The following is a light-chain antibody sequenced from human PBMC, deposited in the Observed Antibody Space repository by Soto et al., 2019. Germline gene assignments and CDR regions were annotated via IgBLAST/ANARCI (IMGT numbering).Light chain of an antibody. J-gene: IGLJ1*01. CDR2: EVS. Sequence: QSVLTQPASVSGSPGQSITISCTGSSSDVGVFNYVSWYQHHPGKAPKLMIYEVSNRPSGVSNRFSGSKTGNTASLTISGLQAEDEADYYCSSYATSGTLYVFGPGTQLTVL. V-gene: IGLV2-14*01. CDR1: SSDVGVFNY. CDR3: SSYATSGTLYV.